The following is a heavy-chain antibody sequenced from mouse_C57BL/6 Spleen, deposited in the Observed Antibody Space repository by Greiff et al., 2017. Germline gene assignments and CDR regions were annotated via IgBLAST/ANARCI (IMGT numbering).Heavy chain of an antibody. J-gene: IGHJ4*01. Sequence: VQLQQSGAELVRPGASVTLSCKASGYTFTDYEMHWVKQTPVPGLEWIGAIDPETGGTAYNQKFKCKAILTADKYSSTAYMELRSLTSEDSAAYYCILLRESMDYWGQGTSVTVSA. V-gene: IGHV1-15*01. CDR3: ILLRESMDY. D-gene: IGHD1-1*01. CDR1: GYTFTDYE. CDR2: IDPETGGT.